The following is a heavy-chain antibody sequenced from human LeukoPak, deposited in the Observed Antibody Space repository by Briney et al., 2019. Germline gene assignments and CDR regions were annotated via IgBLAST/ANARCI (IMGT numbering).Heavy chain of an antibody. V-gene: IGHV4-39*01. CDR3: ARHYNRDDLLDY. CDR1: GGSISSSSYY. CDR2: IYYSGST. Sequence: PSETLSLTCTASGGSISSSSYYWGWIRQPPGKGLEWIGSIYYSGSTYYNPSLKSRVTISVDTSKNQFSLKLSSVTAADTAVYYCARHYNRDDLLDYWGQGTLVTVSS. D-gene: IGHD1-20*01. J-gene: IGHJ4*02.